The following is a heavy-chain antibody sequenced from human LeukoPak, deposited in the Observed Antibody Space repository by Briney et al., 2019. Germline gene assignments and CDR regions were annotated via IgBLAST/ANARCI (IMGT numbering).Heavy chain of an antibody. CDR2: TIPIFGTA. V-gene: IGHV1-69*05. CDR3: ARTATNYYDSSGYYPSSDYFDY. CDR1: GGTFSSYA. D-gene: IGHD3-22*01. Sequence: SVKVSCKASGGTFSSYAISWVRQAPGQGLEWMGGTIPIFGTANYAQKFQGRVTITTDESTSTAYMELSSLRSEDTAVYYCARTATNYYDSSGYYPSSDYFDYWGQGTLVTVSS. J-gene: IGHJ4*01.